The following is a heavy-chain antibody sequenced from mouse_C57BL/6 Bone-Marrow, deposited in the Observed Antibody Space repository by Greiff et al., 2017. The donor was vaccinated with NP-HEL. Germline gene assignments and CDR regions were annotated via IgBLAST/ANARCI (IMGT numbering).Heavy chain of an antibody. D-gene: IGHD2-4*01. CDR2: IDPSDSET. V-gene: IGHV1-52*01. CDR3: AYDYGGFAY. CDR1: GYTFTSYW. Sequence: QVHVKQPGAELVRPGSSVKLSCKASGYTFTSYWMHWVKQRPIQGLEWIGNIDPSDSETHYNQKFKDKATLTVDKSSSTAYMQLSSLTSEDSAVYYCAYDYGGFAYWGQGTLVTVSA. J-gene: IGHJ3*01.